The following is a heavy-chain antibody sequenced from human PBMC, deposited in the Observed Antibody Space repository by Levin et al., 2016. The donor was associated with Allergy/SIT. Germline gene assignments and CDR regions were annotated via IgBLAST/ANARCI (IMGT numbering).Heavy chain of an antibody. CDR2: IYYSGST. V-gene: IGHV4-31*02. D-gene: IGHD5-12*01. J-gene: IGHJ4*02. Sequence: WIRQPPGKGLEWIGYIYYSGSTYYNPSLKSRVTISVDTSKNQFSLKLSSVTAADTAVYYCARGQGYVHIGWGQGTLVTVSS. CDR3: ARGQGYVHIG.